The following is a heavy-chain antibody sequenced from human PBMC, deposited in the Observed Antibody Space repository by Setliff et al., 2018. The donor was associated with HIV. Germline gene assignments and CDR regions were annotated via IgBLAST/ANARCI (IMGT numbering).Heavy chain of an antibody. D-gene: IGHD3-22*01. J-gene: IGHJ5*01. Sequence: SETLSLTCTVSGDSINSGNYYWSWIRQHPGKGLEWIGYIYYSGSTYYSPSLKSRVTISEDTSKNQFSLKMRSVTAADTAMYYCATGWLDSSGQKNFGSWGQGTLVTVSS. CDR3: ATGWLDSSGQKNFGS. V-gene: IGHV4-31*03. CDR2: IYYSGST. CDR1: GDSINSGNYY.